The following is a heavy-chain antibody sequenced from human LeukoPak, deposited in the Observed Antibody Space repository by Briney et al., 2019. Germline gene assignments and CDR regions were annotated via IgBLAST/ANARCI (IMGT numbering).Heavy chain of an antibody. CDR2: IYTSGST. J-gene: IGHJ4*02. CDR3: ARAGTSGGLCDY. D-gene: IGHD1-14*01. Sequence: SETLSLTCTVSGVSISSYFWSWVRQPAGKGLEWIGRIYTSGSTKYNPSLQSRVTMSLDTSKKQLSLNLRSVTAADTAVYYCARAGTSGGLCDYWGQGILVTVSS. CDR1: GVSISSYF. V-gene: IGHV4-4*07.